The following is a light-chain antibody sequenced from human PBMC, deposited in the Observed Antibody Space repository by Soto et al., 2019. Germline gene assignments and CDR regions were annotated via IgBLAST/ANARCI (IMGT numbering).Light chain of an antibody. Sequence: DIQMTQSPSTLSASVGDRATITCRASQSIRYGLAWFQQKPGKAPRLLIYEASRLESGVPSRISGSGSGTEFTLTISSLQPDDFATYYCQQYTNYPWTFGQGTKVEIK. J-gene: IGKJ1*01. CDR3: QQYTNYPWT. CDR1: QSIRYG. CDR2: EAS. V-gene: IGKV1-5*03.